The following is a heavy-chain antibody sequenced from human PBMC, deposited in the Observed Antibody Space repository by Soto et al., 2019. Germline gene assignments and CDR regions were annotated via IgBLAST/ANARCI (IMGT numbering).Heavy chain of an antibody. CDR1: GFTFSSYG. CDR3: ARDEKPIFLEWLPHNYYCGMDV. Sequence: PGGSLRLSCAASGFTFSSYGMHWVRQAPGKGLEWVAVISYDGSNKYYAESVKGRFTISRDNSKNTLYLQMNSLRAEDTAVYYCARDEKPIFLEWLPHNYYCGMDVWGQGTTVTVSS. CDR2: ISYDGSNK. D-gene: IGHD3-3*01. J-gene: IGHJ6*02. V-gene: IGHV3-30*03.